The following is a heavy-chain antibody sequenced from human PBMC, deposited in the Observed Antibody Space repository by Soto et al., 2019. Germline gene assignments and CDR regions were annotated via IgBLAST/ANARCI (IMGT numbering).Heavy chain of an antibody. D-gene: IGHD2-21*01. CDR3: ARDLWPTPYGMDV. Sequence: AAVKVSCKACRCIFRSYSSILVRQDPGQGLEWMGGIIPILGTANYAQKFQGRVTITADESTRTAYMELSSLRSEDTAVYYCARDLWPTPYGMDVWGQGTTVTVSS. CDR2: IIPILGTA. J-gene: IGHJ6*02. V-gene: IGHV1-69*13. CDR1: RCIFRSYS.